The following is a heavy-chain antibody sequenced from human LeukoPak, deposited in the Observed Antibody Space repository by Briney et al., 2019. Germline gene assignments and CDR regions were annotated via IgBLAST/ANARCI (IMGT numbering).Heavy chain of an antibody. J-gene: IGHJ5*02. D-gene: IGHD3-10*01. CDR2: IYYSGSP. CDR1: GGSISSSSYY. CDR3: ARHVGFITMVRGVINNNWFDP. Sequence: SETLSLTCTVSGGSISSSSYYWGWIRQPPGKGLEWIGSIYYSGSPYYNPSLKSRVTISVDTSKGQFSLKLSSVTAADTAVYYCARHVGFITMVRGVINNNWFDPWGQGTLVSVSS. V-gene: IGHV4-39*01.